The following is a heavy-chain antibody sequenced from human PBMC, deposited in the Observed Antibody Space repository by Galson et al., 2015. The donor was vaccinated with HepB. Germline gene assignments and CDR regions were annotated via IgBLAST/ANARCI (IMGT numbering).Heavy chain of an antibody. V-gene: IGHV1-69*13. Sequence: SVKVSCKASGGTFSSYAISWVRQAPGQGLEWMGGIIPIFGTANYAQKFQGRVTITADESTSTAYMELSSLRSEDTAVYYCARDLSGGTIFGVVQYYYYGMDVWGQGTTVTVSS. D-gene: IGHD3-3*01. J-gene: IGHJ6*02. CDR2: IIPIFGTA. CDR1: GGTFSSYA. CDR3: ARDLSGGTIFGVVQYYYYGMDV.